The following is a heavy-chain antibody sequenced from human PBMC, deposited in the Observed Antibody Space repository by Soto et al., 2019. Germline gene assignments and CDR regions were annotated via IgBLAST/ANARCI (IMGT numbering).Heavy chain of an antibody. V-gene: IGHV4-59*08. D-gene: IGHD4-4*01. CDR3: ARMSNYEDFTNNAFDI. CDR1: GGSISSYY. CDR2: IYNSGST. Sequence: SETLSLTCTVSGGSISSYYWSWIRQPPGKGLEWIAYIYNSGSTKYNPSLKSRVTISVDTSKNQFSLKLSSVTAADTAVYYCARMSNYEDFTNNAFDIWGQGTMVTVS. J-gene: IGHJ3*02.